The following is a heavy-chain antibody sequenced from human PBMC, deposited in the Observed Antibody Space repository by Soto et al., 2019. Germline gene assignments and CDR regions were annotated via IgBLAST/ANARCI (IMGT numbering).Heavy chain of an antibody. V-gene: IGHV4-31*03. CDR2: IYYSGST. J-gene: IGHJ5*02. D-gene: IGHD6-13*01. Sequence: QVQLQESGPGLVKPSQTLSLTCTVSGGSISSGNYNWTWFRQHPGKGLEWIGYIYYSGSTSYNPSLKSRVTISVDTSKNHFSLKLSSVTAADTAVYYCARVFSDSSSFFDPWGQGTLVTVSS. CDR3: ARVFSDSSSFFDP. CDR1: GGSISSGNYN.